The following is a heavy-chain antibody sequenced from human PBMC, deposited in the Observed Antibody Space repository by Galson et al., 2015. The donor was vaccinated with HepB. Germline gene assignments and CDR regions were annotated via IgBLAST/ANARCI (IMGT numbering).Heavy chain of an antibody. CDR2: IYWDDDK. D-gene: IGHD6-25*01. CDR3: VHMKRGAAPGFDI. V-gene: IGHV2-5*02. Sequence: PALVKPTQTLTLTCTFSGFSLRTSGVGVGWIRQPPGEALEWLALIYWDDDKRYSPSLKNRLTVTKDTSKNQVVLKMTNMDPVDTATYYCVHMKRGAAPGFDIWGQGTMVTVSS. CDR1: GFSLRTSGVG. J-gene: IGHJ3*02.